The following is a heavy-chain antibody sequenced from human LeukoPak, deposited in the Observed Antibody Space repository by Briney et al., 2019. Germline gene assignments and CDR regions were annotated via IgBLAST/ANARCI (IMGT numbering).Heavy chain of an antibody. CDR1: GFTFSNAW. CDR2: ISSSGSTI. Sequence: GGSLRLSCAASGFTFSNAWMSWVRQAPGKGLERVSYISSSGSTIYYADSVKGRSTISRDNSQNTMYLQVNDLRAEDTAVYYCATWPGSWYGEDYWGQGTLVTVSS. CDR3: ATWPGSWYGEDY. V-gene: IGHV3-11*01. J-gene: IGHJ4*02. D-gene: IGHD3-10*01.